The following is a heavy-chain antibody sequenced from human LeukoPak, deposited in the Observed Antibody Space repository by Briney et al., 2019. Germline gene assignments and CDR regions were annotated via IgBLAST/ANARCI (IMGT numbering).Heavy chain of an antibody. V-gene: IGHV1-18*01. Sequence: ASVKVSCKASGYTFTNYGISWVRQAPGQGLEWMGWISTYNGNTHYTQKLQGRVTMTTDTSTSTAYMELRSLRSDDTAVYYCARGLGGAPTTVLSWGQGTLVTVSS. CDR3: ARGLGGAPTTVLS. CDR1: GYTFTNYG. J-gene: IGHJ5*02. CDR2: ISTYNGNT. D-gene: IGHD4-17*01.